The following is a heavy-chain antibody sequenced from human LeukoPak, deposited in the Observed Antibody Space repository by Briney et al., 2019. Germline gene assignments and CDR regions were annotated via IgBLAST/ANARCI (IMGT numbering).Heavy chain of an antibody. J-gene: IGHJ4*02. CDR2: ISYDGGNK. V-gene: IGHV3-30*04. CDR1: GFTFSSYA. D-gene: IGHD5-12*01. CDR3: ARDARVVATLDY. Sequence: GRSLRLSCAASGFTFSSYAMHWVRQAPGKGLEWVAVISYDGGNKYYADSVKGRFTISRDNSKNTLYLQMNSLRAEDTAVYYCARDARVVATLDYWGQGTLVTVSS.